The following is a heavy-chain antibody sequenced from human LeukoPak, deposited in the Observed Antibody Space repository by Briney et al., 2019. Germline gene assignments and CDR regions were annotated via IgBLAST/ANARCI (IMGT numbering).Heavy chain of an antibody. J-gene: IGHJ5*02. CDR1: GGSFSDYY. CDR3: ARGRRWSGYLSA. CDR2: INHSGST. V-gene: IGHV4-34*01. Sequence: PSETLSLTRAVYGGSFSDYYWSWIRQPPGKGLEWIGEINHSGSTNYNPSLKSRVTTSVDTSKNQFSLKLSSVTAADTAVYYCARGRRWSGYLSAWGQGTLVTVSS. D-gene: IGHD3-3*01.